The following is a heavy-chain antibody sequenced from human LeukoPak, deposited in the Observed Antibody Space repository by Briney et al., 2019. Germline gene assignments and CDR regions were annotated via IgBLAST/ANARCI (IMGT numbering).Heavy chain of an antibody. CDR1: GFTFSSYW. D-gene: IGHD6-19*01. CDR3: ARDSSGWSRDY. J-gene: IGHJ4*02. CDR2: INRGSNHI. Sequence: GGSLRLPCAASGFTFSSYWMNWARQAPGKGLEWVSSINRGSNHIYYADAVKGRFTISRDNAKNSLYLQMNSLRAEDTAIYYCARDSSGWSRDYWGQGTLVTVSS. V-gene: IGHV3-21*06.